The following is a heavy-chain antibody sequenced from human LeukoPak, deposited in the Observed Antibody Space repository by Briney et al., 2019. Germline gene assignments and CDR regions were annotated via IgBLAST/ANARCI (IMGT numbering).Heavy chain of an antibody. D-gene: IGHD5/OR15-5a*01. V-gene: IGHV4-61*02. Sequence: SQSLSLTCAVSPGSMDSGLYYWTWIRQPAGKGLEWIGRNYKNGGAAYNPSLRSRVTITVDTSNNHVSLKLTSVTAADTAVYYCARETKDIYSPSWGLYDTYDYIDAWGKGTTVTVSS. CDR2: NYKNGGA. J-gene: IGHJ6*03. CDR3: ARETKDIYSPSWGLYDTYDYIDA. CDR1: PGSMDSGLYY.